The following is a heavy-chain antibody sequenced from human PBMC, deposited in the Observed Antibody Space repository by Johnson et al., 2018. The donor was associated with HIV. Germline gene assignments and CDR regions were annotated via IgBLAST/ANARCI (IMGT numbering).Heavy chain of an antibody. V-gene: IGHV3-66*02. Sequence: VQLVESGGGLVQPGESLRLSCAACGFIITNNYMSWVRQAPGKGLEWVSGISGSGGSTYYADSVKGRSTISRDNFKKTLQLQMNSLRAEDTAVYYCAKGAFDIWGQGTMVTVSS. CDR1: GFIITNNY. CDR2: SGSGGST. CDR3: AKGAFDI. J-gene: IGHJ3*02.